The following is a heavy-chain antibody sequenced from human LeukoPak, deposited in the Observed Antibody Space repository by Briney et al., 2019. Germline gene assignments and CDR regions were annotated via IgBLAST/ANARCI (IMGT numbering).Heavy chain of an antibody. V-gene: IGHV1-69*13. D-gene: IGHD6-13*01. CDR2: IIPIFGTA. J-gene: IGHJ4*02. CDR3: AREAGWNSFDY. Sequence: ASVKVSCKDSGGTFSSYAISWVRQAPGQGLEWMGGIIPIFGTANYAQKFQGRVTITADESTSTAYMELSSLRSEDTAVYYCAREAGWNSFDYWGQGTLVTVSS. CDR1: GGTFSSYA.